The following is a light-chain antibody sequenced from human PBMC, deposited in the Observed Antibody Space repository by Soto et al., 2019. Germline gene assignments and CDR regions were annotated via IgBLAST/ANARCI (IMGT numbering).Light chain of an antibody. Sequence: EIVLAQSPDTLSLSPGERATLSCRASQSVNNNYIAWYQQKPGQAPRPLIFVASRRSTGISDRISGSGSGTDFTLTIIRLEPEDFAVYYCQQYGTSITFGHGTRLEIK. J-gene: IGKJ5*01. V-gene: IGKV3-20*01. CDR2: VAS. CDR1: QSVNNNY. CDR3: QQYGTSIT.